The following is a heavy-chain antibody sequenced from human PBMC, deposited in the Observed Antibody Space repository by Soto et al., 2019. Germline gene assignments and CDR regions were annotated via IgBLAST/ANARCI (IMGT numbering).Heavy chain of an antibody. CDR1: GGSISSYY. J-gene: IGHJ5*02. D-gene: IGHD3-3*01. CDR2: IYYSGST. V-gene: IGHV4-59*01. CDR3: ARARYDFWSGYYMEWFDP. Sequence: SETLSLTCTVSGGSISSYYWSWIRQPPGKGLEWIGYIYYSGSTNYNPSLKSRVTISVDTSKNQFSLKLSSVTAADTAVYYCARARYDFWSGYYMEWFDPWGQGTLVTV.